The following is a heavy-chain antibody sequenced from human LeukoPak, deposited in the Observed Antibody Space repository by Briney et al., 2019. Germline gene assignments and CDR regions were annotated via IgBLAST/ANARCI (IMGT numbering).Heavy chain of an antibody. D-gene: IGHD3-16*02. V-gene: IGHV1-18*01. CDR1: GYTFTSYG. J-gene: IGHJ5*02. Sequence: ASVKVSCKASGYTFTSYGISWVRQAPGQGLEWMGWISAYNGNTNYAQKLQGRVTMTTDTSTSIAYMELRSLRSDDTAVYYCARTYDYVWGSYREYNWFDPWGQGTLVTVSS. CDR3: ARTYDYVWGSYREYNWFDP. CDR2: ISAYNGNT.